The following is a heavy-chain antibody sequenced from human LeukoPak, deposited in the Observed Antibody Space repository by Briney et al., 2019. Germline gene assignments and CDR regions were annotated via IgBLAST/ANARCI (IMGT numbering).Heavy chain of an antibody. CDR1: GFNFGVYW. V-gene: IGHV3-74*01. CDR3: ARDQDYQPRV. D-gene: IGHD2-2*01. J-gene: IGHJ4*02. CDR2: INGDDTSI. Sequence: GGSLRLSCAASGFNFGVYWMHWVRQAPGKGLVWVSHINGDDTSISYADSVKGRFTISRDNAKNTLYLQMNSLRAEDTAVYYCARDQDYQPRVWGQGTLVTVSS.